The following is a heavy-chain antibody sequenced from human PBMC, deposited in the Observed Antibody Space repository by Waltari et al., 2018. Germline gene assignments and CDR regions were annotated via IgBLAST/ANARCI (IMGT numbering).Heavy chain of an antibody. J-gene: IGHJ6*03. CDR1: GGNFSSYA. CDR2: IIPIFGTA. CDR3: ARVARGYSSFYYYMDV. V-gene: IGHV1-69*13. D-gene: IGHD5-18*01. Sequence: QVQLVQSGAEVKKPGSSVKVSCKASGGNFSSYAISWVRQAPGQGLEWMGRIIPIFGTANYAQKFQGRVTITADKSTSTAYMELSSLRSEDTAVYYCARVARGYSSFYYYMDVWGKGTTVTISS.